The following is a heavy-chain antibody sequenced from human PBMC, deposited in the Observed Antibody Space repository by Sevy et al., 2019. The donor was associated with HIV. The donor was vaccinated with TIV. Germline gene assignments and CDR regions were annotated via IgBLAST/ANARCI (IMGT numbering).Heavy chain of an antibody. CDR2: IYTSGST. V-gene: IGHV4-61*02. J-gene: IGHJ4*02. CDR3: AGRIAVAAFDY. CDR1: GGSFSSSSYY. Sequence: SETLSLTCTVSGGSFSSSSYYWNWIRQPAGRGLEWIGRIYTSGSTNYNPSLKSRVTMSVDTSKNQFSLKLSSVTAADTAVYYCAGRIAVAAFDYWSQGNLVTVSS. D-gene: IGHD6-19*01.